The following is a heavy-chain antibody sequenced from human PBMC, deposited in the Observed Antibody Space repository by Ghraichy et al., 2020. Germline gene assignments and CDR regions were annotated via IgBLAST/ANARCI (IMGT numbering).Heavy chain of an antibody. CDR1: GGSFSGYY. CDR2: INHSGST. J-gene: IGHJ6*02. V-gene: IGHV4-34*01. Sequence: SETLSLTCAVYGGSFSGYYWSWISQPPGKGLEWIGEINHSGSTNYNPSLKSRVTISVDTSKNQFSLKLSSVTAADTAVYYCARGYVGYCSGGSCYRVSHYYYYGMDVWGQGTMVTVSS. CDR3: ARGYVGYCSGGSCYRVSHYYYYGMDV. D-gene: IGHD2-15*01.